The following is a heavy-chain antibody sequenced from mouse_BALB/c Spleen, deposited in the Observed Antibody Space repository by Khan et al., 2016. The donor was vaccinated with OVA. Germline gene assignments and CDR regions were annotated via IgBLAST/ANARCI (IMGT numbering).Heavy chain of an antibody. CDR2: INPSTAYT. Sequence: QVQLKESGAELAKPGASVKMSCKASGYTFINYWMLWVKQRPGQGLEWIGYINPSTAYTEYNQNFKDKATLTADKSSRTAYMQLSSLTSEDSAVYYCARRGLRWDFDYWGQGTTLTVSS. V-gene: IGHV1-7*01. CDR3: ARRGLRWDFDY. D-gene: IGHD1-1*01. CDR1: GYTFINYW. J-gene: IGHJ2*01.